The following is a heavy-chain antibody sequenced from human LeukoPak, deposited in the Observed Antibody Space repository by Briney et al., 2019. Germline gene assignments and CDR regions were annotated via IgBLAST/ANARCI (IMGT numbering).Heavy chain of an antibody. Sequence: ASVKVSCKASGYTFTSYGISWVRQAPGQGLEWMGWISVYNGNTNYAQKLQGRVTMTTDTSTSTAYMELRSLRSDDTAVYYCARIRDGYNDAYDIWGQGTMVAVSS. CDR3: ARIRDGYNDAYDI. CDR2: ISVYNGNT. D-gene: IGHD5-24*01. V-gene: IGHV1-18*01. CDR1: GYTFTSYG. J-gene: IGHJ3*02.